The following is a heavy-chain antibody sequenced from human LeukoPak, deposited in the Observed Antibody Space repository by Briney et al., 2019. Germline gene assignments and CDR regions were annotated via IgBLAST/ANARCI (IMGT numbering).Heavy chain of an antibody. Sequence: ASVKVSCKGSGYSFTSYWIGWVRQMPGKGLEWMGIIYPGDSDTRYSPSFQGQVTISADKSISTAYLQWSSLKASDTAMYYCARSGLYPGYFDYWGQGTLVTVSS. J-gene: IGHJ4*02. V-gene: IGHV5-51*01. CDR1: GYSFTSYW. D-gene: IGHD2-2*02. CDR3: ARSGLYPGYFDY. CDR2: IYPGDSDT.